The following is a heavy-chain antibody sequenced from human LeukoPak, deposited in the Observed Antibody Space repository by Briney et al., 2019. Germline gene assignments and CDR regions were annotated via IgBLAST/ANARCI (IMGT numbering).Heavy chain of an antibody. Sequence: GSLRLSCAASGFTFSSYVLHWVRQAPGKGLEWEAVISDDGSNKYYAASVKGRFTISRDNSKNTLFLQMSSLRPEDTAVYYCARDYCGGDCSFDYWGQGTLVTVSS. D-gene: IGHD2-21*02. V-gene: IGHV3-30-3*01. CDR2: ISDDGSNK. CDR3: ARDYCGGDCSFDY. CDR1: GFTFSSYV. J-gene: IGHJ4*02.